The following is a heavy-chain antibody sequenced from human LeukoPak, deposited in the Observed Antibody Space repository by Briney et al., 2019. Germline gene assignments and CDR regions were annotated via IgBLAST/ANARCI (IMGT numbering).Heavy chain of an antibody. Sequence: SETLSLTCTVSGGSISRSSYYWGWIRHPPGEGLEWIGSIYYSGSTYYNPSLKSRGTISVDTSKNQFYLQLSSVTAADTAVYYCARHDGMGVTRYWFDPWGQGTLVTVSS. J-gene: IGHJ5*02. CDR1: GGSISRSSYY. CDR3: ARHDGMGVTRYWFDP. CDR2: IYYSGST. D-gene: IGHD3-16*01. V-gene: IGHV4-39*01.